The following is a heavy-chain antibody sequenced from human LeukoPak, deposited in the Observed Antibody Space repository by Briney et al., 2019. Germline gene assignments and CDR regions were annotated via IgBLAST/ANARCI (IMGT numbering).Heavy chain of an antibody. CDR1: GFTFSSYS. V-gene: IGHV3-21*01. CDR3: ARDRDGYNYEAFDI. D-gene: IGHD5-24*01. Sequence: GSLRLSCAVSGFTFSSYSMSWVRPAPGKGLEWVSSISSSGTYKYYTDSVKGQLNISRETAKKSLYLQMNSLRAEDTAVYYCARDRDGYNYEAFDIWGQGTMVTVSS. J-gene: IGHJ3*02. CDR2: ISSSGTYK.